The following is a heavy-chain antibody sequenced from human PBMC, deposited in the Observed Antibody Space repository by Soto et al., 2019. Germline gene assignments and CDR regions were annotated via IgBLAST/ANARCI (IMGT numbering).Heavy chain of an antibody. CDR3: ARGHHDYGDYAHDY. V-gene: IGHV3-48*02. Sequence: PGGSLRLSCAASGFTFSSYSMNWVRQAPGKGLEWVSYISSSSTIYYADSVKGRFTISRDNAKNSLYLQMNSLRDEDTVVYYCARGHHDYGDYAHDYWGQGTLVTVSS. D-gene: IGHD4-17*01. J-gene: IGHJ4*02. CDR2: ISSSSTI. CDR1: GFTFSSYS.